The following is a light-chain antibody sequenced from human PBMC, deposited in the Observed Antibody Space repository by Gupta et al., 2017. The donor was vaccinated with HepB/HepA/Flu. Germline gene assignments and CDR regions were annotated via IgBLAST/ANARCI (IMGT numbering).Light chain of an antibody. Sequence: GLTPPPSISVSPGQTARITCSGDALPNHYANWFQQKPGQAPIRVIYKDSERPSGIPERFSASSSGTIATLTIXGXQAEDEXMYHCQSPDRRGTNVLFGGGTQLTV. V-gene: IGLV3-25*03. J-gene: IGLJ3*02. CDR1: ALPNHY. CDR3: QSPDRRGTNVL. CDR2: KDS.